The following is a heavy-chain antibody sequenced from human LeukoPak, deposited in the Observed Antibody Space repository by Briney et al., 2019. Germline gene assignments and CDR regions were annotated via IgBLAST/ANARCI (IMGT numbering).Heavy chain of an antibody. CDR3: ARLSVVPAAMQFYYYYHMDV. V-gene: IGHV4-59*08. CDR2: IFYSGST. D-gene: IGHD2-2*01. CDR1: GGSISSYY. J-gene: IGHJ6*03. Sequence: PSETLSLTCTVSGGSISSYYWGWIRQPPGKGLEWIGYIFYSGSTNYNPSLKSRVTISVDTSKNQFPLKLSSVTAADTAVYYCARLSVVPAAMQFYYYYHMDVWGKGTTVTVSS.